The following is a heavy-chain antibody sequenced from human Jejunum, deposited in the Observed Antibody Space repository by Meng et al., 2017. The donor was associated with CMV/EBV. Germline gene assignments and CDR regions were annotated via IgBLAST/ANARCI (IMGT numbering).Heavy chain of an antibody. J-gene: IGHJ5*02. Sequence: QLHLQESGPGLVKPSATLSLTCTVSVDSITSNTFYWGWIRQPPGKGLEWIGSIYSSGSTYYNPSLKSRVTISIDTSKNQFSLKLTSVTAADTAVYYCARDCCSYRSWFDPWGQGTLVTVSS. V-gene: IGHV4-39*07. CDR2: IYSSGST. D-gene: IGHD2-2*01. CDR3: ARDCCSYRSWFDP. CDR1: VDSITSNTFY.